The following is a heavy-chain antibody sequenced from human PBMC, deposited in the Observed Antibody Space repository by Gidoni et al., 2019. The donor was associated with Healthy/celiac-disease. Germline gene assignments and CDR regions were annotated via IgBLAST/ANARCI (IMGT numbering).Heavy chain of an antibody. CDR2: IRSKANSYAT. CDR1: GFTFSGSA. Sequence: EVQLVESGGGLVQPGGSLKLACAASGFTFSGSAMHWVRQASGKGLEWVGRIRSKANSYATAYAASVKGRFTISRDDSKNTAYLQINSLKTEDTAVYYCTRPYCGGDCYGWDQGTLVTVSS. V-gene: IGHV3-73*01. CDR3: TRPYCGGDCYG. D-gene: IGHD2-21*02. J-gene: IGHJ4*02.